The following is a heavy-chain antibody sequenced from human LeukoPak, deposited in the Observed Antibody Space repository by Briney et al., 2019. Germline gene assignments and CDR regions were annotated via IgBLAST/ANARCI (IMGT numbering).Heavy chain of an antibody. CDR1: GFTFSTYG. CDR3: AKEVVLAANSYYYMDV. CDR2: IRYDGSNK. D-gene: IGHD2-2*01. V-gene: IGHV3-30*02. Sequence: GGSLRLSCAASGFTFSTYGMHWVRQAPGKGLEWVAFIRYDGSNKYYADSVKGRFTISRDNSKNTLYLQMNCLRAEDTAVYYCAKEVVLAANSYYYMDVWGKGTTVTVSS. J-gene: IGHJ6*03.